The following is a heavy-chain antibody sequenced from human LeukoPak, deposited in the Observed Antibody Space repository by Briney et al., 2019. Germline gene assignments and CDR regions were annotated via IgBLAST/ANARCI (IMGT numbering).Heavy chain of an antibody. CDR2: VYYSGST. Sequence: PSETLSLTCVVSDGSVSGYYWGWIRQPPGRGLEWIGYVYYSGSTNYNPSFKSRITIPVDTSRNQFSLQLSSVTAADTAVYYCARIHRYCSGGACYVLDNWGQGTLVAVSS. CDR1: DGSVSGYY. CDR3: ARIHRYCSGGACYVLDN. D-gene: IGHD2-15*01. J-gene: IGHJ4*02. V-gene: IGHV4-59*02.